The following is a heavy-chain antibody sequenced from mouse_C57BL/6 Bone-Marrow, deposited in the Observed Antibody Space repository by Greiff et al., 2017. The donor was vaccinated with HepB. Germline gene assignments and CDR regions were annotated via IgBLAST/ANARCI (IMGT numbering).Heavy chain of an antibody. J-gene: IGHJ2*01. CDR1: GFNIKDDY. CDR2: IDPENGDT. D-gene: IGHD1-1*01. CDR3: TTGDYYGSSPSY. Sequence: EVQLQQSGAELVRPGASVKLSCTASGFNIKDDYMHWVKQRPEQGLEWIGWIDPENGDTEYASKFQGKATITADTSSNTAYLQLSSLTSEDTAVYYCTTGDYYGSSPSYWGQGTTLTVSS. V-gene: IGHV14-4*01.